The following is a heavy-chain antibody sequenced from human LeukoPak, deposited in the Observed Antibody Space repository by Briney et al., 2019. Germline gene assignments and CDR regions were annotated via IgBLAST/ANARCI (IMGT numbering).Heavy chain of an antibody. V-gene: IGHV3-7*01. Sequence: GGSLRLSCAASGFTFSTYNMNWVRQAPGKGLEWVANIKQDGSEKYYVDSVKGRFTISRDNAKNSLYLQMNSLRAEDTAVYYCARVARWLQLNYFDYWGQGTLVTVSS. D-gene: IGHD5-24*01. CDR2: IKQDGSEK. CDR1: GFTFSTYN. CDR3: ARVARWLQLNYFDY. J-gene: IGHJ4*02.